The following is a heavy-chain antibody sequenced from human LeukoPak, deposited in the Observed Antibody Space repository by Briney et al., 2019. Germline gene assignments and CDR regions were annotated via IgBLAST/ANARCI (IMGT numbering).Heavy chain of an antibody. Sequence: SETLSLTCAASGVSISSYYWSWLRQPPGKGLEWIGYISFSDSTNYNPSLKSRVTISVDTSKNQFSLKVSSVTAADTAVYYCARTEYYFDYWGQGTLVTVSS. D-gene: IGHD3-10*01. CDR1: GVSISSYY. V-gene: IGHV4-59*01. CDR3: ARTEYYFDY. CDR2: ISFSDST. J-gene: IGHJ4*02.